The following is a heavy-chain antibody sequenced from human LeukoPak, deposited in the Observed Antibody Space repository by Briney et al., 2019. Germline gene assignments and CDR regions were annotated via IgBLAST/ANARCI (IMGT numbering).Heavy chain of an antibody. Sequence: TGGSLRLSCAASKFTFSDYYMTGVRQAPGKGPEWVAYMNQFGTEIKYLDSVKGRFTISRDNAKNSLYLWMTSLTADDTAVYYCARGTYYYEFWGQGTLVIVSS. CDR2: MNQFGTEI. D-gene: IGHD3/OR15-3a*01. CDR3: ARGTYYYEF. CDR1: KFTFSDYY. J-gene: IGHJ4*02. V-gene: IGHV3-7*04.